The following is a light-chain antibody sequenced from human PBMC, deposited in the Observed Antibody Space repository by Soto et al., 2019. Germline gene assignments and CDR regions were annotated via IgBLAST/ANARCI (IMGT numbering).Light chain of an antibody. J-gene: IGKJ3*01. Sequence: EVVLTQSPGTLSLSPGERSTLSCMAIQSVSSYLAWYEQKPGKAPRLLIYDASNRATGIPARFSGSGSGTDFTLTISSLEPEDFAVYYCQQRSNWPLTFGPGTKVDIK. CDR1: QSVSSY. V-gene: IGKV3-11*01. CDR3: QQRSNWPLT. CDR2: DAS.